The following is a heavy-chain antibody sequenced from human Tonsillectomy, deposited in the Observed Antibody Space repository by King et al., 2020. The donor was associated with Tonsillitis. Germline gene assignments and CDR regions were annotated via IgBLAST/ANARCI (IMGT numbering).Heavy chain of an antibody. J-gene: IGHJ3*02. Sequence: QLVQSGGGLVQPGRSLRLSCAASGFTFDDYAMHWVRQAPGKGLEWVSGISWNSGSIAYADSVKGRFTISRDNAKNSLYLQMNSLRAEDTAFYYCAKDMGVGATGDGFDIWGQGTMVTVSS. CDR2: ISWNSGSI. CDR1: GFTFDDYA. CDR3: AKDMGVGATGDGFDI. D-gene: IGHD1-26*01. V-gene: IGHV3-9*01.